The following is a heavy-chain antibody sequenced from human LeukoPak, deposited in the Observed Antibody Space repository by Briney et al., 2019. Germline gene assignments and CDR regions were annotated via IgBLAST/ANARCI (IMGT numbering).Heavy chain of an antibody. Sequence: GGSLRLSCAASGFTLGTYTMNWDRQAPGKGPEWVSSISTYSNHIKYADSVKGRFTISRDDAKNSLFLQMNSLRAEDTAVYYCASLAMTTLTPFDHWGQGTLVTVSS. D-gene: IGHD4-17*01. CDR1: GFTLGTYT. CDR3: ASLAMTTLTPFDH. J-gene: IGHJ4*02. CDR2: ISTYSNHI. V-gene: IGHV3-21*01.